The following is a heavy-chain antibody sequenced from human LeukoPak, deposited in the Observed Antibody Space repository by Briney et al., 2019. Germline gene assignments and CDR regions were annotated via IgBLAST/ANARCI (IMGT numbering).Heavy chain of an antibody. D-gene: IGHD1-26*01. J-gene: IGHJ4*02. CDR3: AKDKRVGATWNFDY. CDR2: LYSGGNT. Sequence: TGGSLRLSCAASGFTFSDYYMSWIRQAPGKGLEWVSVLYSGGNTYHADSVKGRFTISRDNSKNTLYLQMNSLRAEDTAVYYCAKDKRVGATWNFDYWGQGTLVTVSS. V-gene: IGHV3-53*01. CDR1: GFTFSDYY.